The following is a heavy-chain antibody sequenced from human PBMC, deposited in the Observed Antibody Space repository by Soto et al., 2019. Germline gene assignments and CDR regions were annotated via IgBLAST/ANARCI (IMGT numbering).Heavy chain of an antibody. D-gene: IGHD2-21*01. Sequence: QVQLVQSGAEVKKPGSSVKVSCKASGGTFSSYSINWVRQAPGQGLEWMGGIIPIFGTANYAQKFQGRVTLTADESTSTAHMELSSRRNQDTALYYCARPLQSLPGGWYFDLWGRGTLVTVSS. V-gene: IGHV1-69*01. CDR2: IIPIFGTA. CDR1: GGTFSSYS. J-gene: IGHJ2*01. CDR3: ARPLQSLPGGWYFDL.